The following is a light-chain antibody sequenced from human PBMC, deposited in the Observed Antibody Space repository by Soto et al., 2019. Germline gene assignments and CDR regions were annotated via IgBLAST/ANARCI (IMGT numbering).Light chain of an antibody. CDR3: QQYGSRTWT. CDR1: QSVSSSY. Sequence: EIVLTQSPGTLSLSPGERATLSCRASQSVSSSYLAWYQQKPGQAPRLLIYGASSRATGIPDRFSGSGSGTDFTLTISRLEPEDFAVYHCQQYGSRTWTFGQGTKVDIK. V-gene: IGKV3-20*01. J-gene: IGKJ1*01. CDR2: GAS.